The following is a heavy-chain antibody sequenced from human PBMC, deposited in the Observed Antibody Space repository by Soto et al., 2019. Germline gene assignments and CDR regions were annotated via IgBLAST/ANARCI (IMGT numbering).Heavy chain of an antibody. CDR2: ISGSGGST. Sequence: GGSLRLSCAASGFTFSSYAMSWVRQAPGKGLEWVSAISGSGGSTYYADSVKGRFTISRDNSKNTLYLQMNSLRAEDTAVYYCANDAANSIVVVPAANWFDPWGQGTLVTVSS. J-gene: IGHJ5*02. V-gene: IGHV3-23*01. CDR3: ANDAANSIVVVPAANWFDP. D-gene: IGHD2-2*01. CDR1: GFTFSSYA.